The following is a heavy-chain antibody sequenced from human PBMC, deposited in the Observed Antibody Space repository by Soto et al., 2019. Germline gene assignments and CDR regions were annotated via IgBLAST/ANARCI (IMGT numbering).Heavy chain of an antibody. CDR2: ISGNNGKK. CDR1: GYIFTNYG. Sequence: QIQLLQSGGDVKKPGASVKVSCKASGYIFTNYGVSWVRQAPGQGLEWMGWISGNNGKKKYAQEFQGRVTMNTDTSTSTAYMELSSLRSDDTAVYFCARQYCGADCNTHDPIDMWGQGTMVTVSS. V-gene: IGHV1-18*01. CDR3: ARQYCGADCNTHDPIDM. D-gene: IGHD2-21*02. J-gene: IGHJ3*02.